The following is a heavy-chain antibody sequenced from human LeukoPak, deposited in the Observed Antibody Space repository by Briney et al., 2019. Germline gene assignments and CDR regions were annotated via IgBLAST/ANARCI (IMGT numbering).Heavy chain of an antibody. D-gene: IGHD3-22*01. CDR1: GFTFSSYS. Sequence: GGSLTLSCAASGFTFSSYSMNWVRQAPGKGLEWVSSISSSSSYIYYADSVKGRFTISRDNAKNSLYLQMNSLRAEDTAVYYCARDRDYYDSSGYYEFDYWGQGTLVTVSS. CDR3: ARDRDYYDSSGYYEFDY. CDR2: ISSSSSYI. J-gene: IGHJ4*02. V-gene: IGHV3-21*01.